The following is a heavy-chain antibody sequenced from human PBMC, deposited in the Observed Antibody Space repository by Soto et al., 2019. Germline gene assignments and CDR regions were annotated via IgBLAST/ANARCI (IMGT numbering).Heavy chain of an antibody. CDR2: ISWNSGSI. CDR1: GFTFDDYA. V-gene: IGHV3-9*01. J-gene: IGHJ6*03. CDR3: AKVGCSSTSCPFADYYYYYYMDV. D-gene: IGHD2-2*01. Sequence: LRLSCAASGFTFDDYAMHWVRQAPGKGLEWVSGISWNSGSIGYADSVKGRFTISRDNAKNSLYLQMNSLRAEDTALYYCAKVGCSSTSCPFADYYYYYYMDVWGKGTTVTASS.